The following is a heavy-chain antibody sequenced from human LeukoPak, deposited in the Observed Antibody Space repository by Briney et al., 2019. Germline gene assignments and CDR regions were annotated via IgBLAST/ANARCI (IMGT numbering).Heavy chain of an antibody. CDR3: ARDDNVAARRRQVLAAKPTDY. J-gene: IGHJ4*02. CDR2: ISYDGSNK. D-gene: IGHD6-6*01. Sequence: PGRSLRLSCAASGFTFSSYAMHWVRQAPGKGLEWVAVISYDGSNKYYADSVKGRFTISRDNSKNTLYLQMNSLRAEDTAVYYCARDDNVAARRRQVLAAKPTDYWGQGTLVTVSS. CDR1: GFTFSSYA. V-gene: IGHV3-30-3*01.